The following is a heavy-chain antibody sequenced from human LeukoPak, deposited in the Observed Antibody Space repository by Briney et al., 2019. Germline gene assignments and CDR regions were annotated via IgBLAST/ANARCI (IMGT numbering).Heavy chain of an antibody. Sequence: GGSLRLSCAASGFTFRVYGMYGVREPPGRGLEWVALISYDGTDKYHVDSVKGRFTISRDNSNNTLYLQMNSLRPYDTAVYYCAKAGYSSGWTRYYGMDVWGQGTTVAVSS. J-gene: IGHJ6*02. V-gene: IGHV3-30*18. CDR3: AKAGYSSGWTRYYGMDV. CDR2: ISYDGTDK. CDR1: GFTFRVYG. D-gene: IGHD6-19*01.